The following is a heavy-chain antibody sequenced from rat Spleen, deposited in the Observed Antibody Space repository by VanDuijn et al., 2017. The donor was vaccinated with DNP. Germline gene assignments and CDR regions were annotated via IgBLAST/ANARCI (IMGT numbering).Heavy chain of an antibody. Sequence: EVQLQESGSGLVKPSQSLSLTCSVTGSSITSNYWGWIRKFPGNKMEYIGHISYSGSTNYNPSLKSRISITRDTSKNHFFLHLNSVTTEDTATYYCARWREDIGAFDHWGQGVMVTVSS. CDR3: ARWREDIGAFDH. CDR2: ISYSGST. J-gene: IGHJ2*01. D-gene: IGHD2-7*01. V-gene: IGHV3-1*01. CDR1: GSSITSNY.